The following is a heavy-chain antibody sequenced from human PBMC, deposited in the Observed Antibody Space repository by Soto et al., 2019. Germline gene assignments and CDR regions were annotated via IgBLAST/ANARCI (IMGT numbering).Heavy chain of an antibody. CDR3: ASNYAYAEGYYYYGIDV. V-gene: IGHV3-74*01. Sequence: EVQLVESGGGLVQPGGSLRLSCAASGFTFSNYWMHWVRQAPGKGLVWVSRVNSDGSTTNYADSVKGRFTISRDNGKNTLHLQMNSMGAEDTAVYYCASNYAYAEGYYYYGIDVWGQGTTVTVSS. J-gene: IGHJ6*02. CDR1: GFTFSNYW. D-gene: IGHD3-16*01. CDR2: VNSDGSTT.